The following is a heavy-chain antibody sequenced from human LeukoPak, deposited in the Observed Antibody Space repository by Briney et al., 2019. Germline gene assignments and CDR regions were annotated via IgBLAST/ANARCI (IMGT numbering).Heavy chain of an antibody. D-gene: IGHD2-2*03. Sequence: PGGSLRLSCEASGFSFSMYWMAWVRQAPGKGLEWVANIKRDGSERHCLDSVRGRFTVSRDNAKNSLYLQMNSLRAEDTAVYYCARKGGHGYDAFHIWGRGTMVTVSS. J-gene: IGHJ3*02. CDR3: ARKGGHGYDAFHI. CDR1: GFSFSMYW. V-gene: IGHV3-7*01. CDR2: IKRDGSER.